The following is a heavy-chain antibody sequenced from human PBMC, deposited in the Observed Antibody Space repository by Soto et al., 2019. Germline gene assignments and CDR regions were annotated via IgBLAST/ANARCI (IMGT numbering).Heavy chain of an antibody. D-gene: IGHD4-17*01. CDR2: INHSGST. CDR1: GGSFSGYY. CDR3: ARGLSYGEVGRDNWFDP. J-gene: IGHJ5*02. V-gene: IGHV4-34*01. Sequence: SETLSLTCAVYGGSFSGYYWSWIRQPPGKGLEWIGEINHSGSTNYDPSLKSRVTISVDTSKNQFSLKLSSVTAADTAVYYCARGLSYGEVGRDNWFDPWGQGTLVTVSS.